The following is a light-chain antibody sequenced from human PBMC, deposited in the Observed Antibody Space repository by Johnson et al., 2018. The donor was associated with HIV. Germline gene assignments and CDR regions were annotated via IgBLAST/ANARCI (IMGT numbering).Light chain of an antibody. Sequence: QSVLTQPPSVSAAPGQRVTISCSGSSSNIGNNFVSWYQQLPGTAPKVLIYDTSKRPSGIPDRFSGSKSGTSATLGITGLQTGDEADYYCGTWDNSLSAYVFGTGTKVTVL. V-gene: IGLV1-51*01. CDR2: DTS. CDR1: SSNIGNNF. CDR3: GTWDNSLSAYV. J-gene: IGLJ1*01.